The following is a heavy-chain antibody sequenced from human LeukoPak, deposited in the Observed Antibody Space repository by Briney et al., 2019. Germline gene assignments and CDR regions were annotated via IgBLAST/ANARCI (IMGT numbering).Heavy chain of an antibody. V-gene: IGHV3-23*01. Sequence: GGSLRLSCAASGFTFSSYAMSWVRQAPGKGLEWVSTITASDGNTYYADSVKGRFTVSRDNSKNTLFLQMNSLRAEDTAVYYCAKDGGLWVSAHWGDSWGRGTLVTVSS. J-gene: IGHJ4*02. CDR3: AKDGGLWVSAHWGDS. D-gene: IGHD7-27*01. CDR1: GFTFSSYA. CDR2: ITASDGNT.